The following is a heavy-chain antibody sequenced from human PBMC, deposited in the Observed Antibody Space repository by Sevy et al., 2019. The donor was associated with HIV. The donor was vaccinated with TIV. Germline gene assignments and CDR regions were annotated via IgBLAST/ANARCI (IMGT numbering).Heavy chain of an antibody. CDR2: ISYDGIIK. Sequence: GGSLRLSCAASGFTFNTHAMHWVRRAPGKGLEWVALISYDGIIKYYADSVKGRLTISRDNSKNTLSLQMNSLRVEDTAVYYCAREGGYTSAWSPGNHWGQGTLVTVSS. CDR3: AREGGYTSAWSPGNH. V-gene: IGHV3-30*04. CDR1: GFTFNTHA. J-gene: IGHJ4*02. D-gene: IGHD6-19*01.